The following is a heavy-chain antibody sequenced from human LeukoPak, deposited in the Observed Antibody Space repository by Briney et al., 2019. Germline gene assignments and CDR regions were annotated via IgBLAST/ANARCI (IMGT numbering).Heavy chain of an antibody. V-gene: IGHV4-39*01. Sequence: SETLSLTCTVSGGSISSSSYYWGWIRQPPGKGLEWIGSIYYSGNTYYNPSLKSRVTISVDTSKNQFSLKLSSVTAADTAVYYCARTAGDCSSTGCYDYWGQGTLVTVSS. CDR3: ARTAGDCSSTGCYDY. D-gene: IGHD2-2*01. CDR2: IYYSGNT. CDR1: GGSISSSSYY. J-gene: IGHJ4*02.